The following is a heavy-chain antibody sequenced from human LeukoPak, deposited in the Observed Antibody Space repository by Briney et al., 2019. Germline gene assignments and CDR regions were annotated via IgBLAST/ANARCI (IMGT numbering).Heavy chain of an antibody. D-gene: IGHD1-1*01. CDR1: GFNFWGTG. V-gene: IGHV3-23*01. Sequence: GRSLRLSCAVSGFNFWGTGMSWVRQAPGKGLEWLAAIGGGGSDTKYTDSVMGRFTISRDISKNTLYLQMNSLRAEDTAVYFCAKDVFHWAFDIWGQGTMVTVSS. CDR2: IGGGGSDT. J-gene: IGHJ3*02. CDR3: AKDVFHWAFDI.